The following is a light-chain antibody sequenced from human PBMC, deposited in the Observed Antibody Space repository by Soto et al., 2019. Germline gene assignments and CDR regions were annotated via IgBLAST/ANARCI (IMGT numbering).Light chain of an antibody. CDR3: SSYAGSNNVV. CDR1: SSDVGAYNY. V-gene: IGLV2-8*01. J-gene: IGLJ2*01. Sequence: QSALTQPPSASGSPGQSVTISCTGTSSDVGAYNYVSWYQQHPGKAPKLMISEVSKRPSGVPDRFSGSKSGDTASLTVSGRQTEDEADYYCSSYAGSNNVVFGGGTKLTVL. CDR2: EVS.